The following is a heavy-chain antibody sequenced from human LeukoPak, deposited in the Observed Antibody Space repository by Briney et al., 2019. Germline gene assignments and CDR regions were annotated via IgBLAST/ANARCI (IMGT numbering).Heavy chain of an antibody. V-gene: IGHV4-34*01. CDR2: INHSGST. D-gene: IGHD3-10*01. J-gene: IGHJ4*02. CDR1: GGSFSGYY. CDR3: AVGLGFGGAYFDY. Sequence: SETLSLTCAVYGGSFSGYYRSWIRQPPGKGLEWIGEINHSGSTNYNPSLKSRVTISVDTSKNQFSLKLSSVTAADTAVYYCAVGLGFGGAYFDYWGQGTLVTVSS.